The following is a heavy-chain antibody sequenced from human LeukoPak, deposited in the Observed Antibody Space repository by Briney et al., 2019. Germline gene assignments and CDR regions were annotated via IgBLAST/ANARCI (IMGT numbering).Heavy chain of an antibody. V-gene: IGHV1-2*02. J-gene: IGHJ6*03. Sequence: ASVKVSCKASGYTFTGYYMHWVRQAPGQGLEWMGWINPNSGVTNYAQKFQGRVTITRDTSSNTAYMELSILISDDTAVYYCARDYGDYAIGYYYYSYMDVWGKGTTVTVSS. D-gene: IGHD4-17*01. CDR3: ARDYGDYAIGYYYYSYMDV. CDR2: INPNSGVT. CDR1: GYTFTGYY.